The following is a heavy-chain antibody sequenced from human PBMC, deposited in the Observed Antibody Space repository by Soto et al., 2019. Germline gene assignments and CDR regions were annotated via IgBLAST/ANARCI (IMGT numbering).Heavy chain of an antibody. CDR2: ISYDGSNK. J-gene: IGHJ5*02. CDR1: GFTLSSYA. V-gene: IGHV3-30-3*01. Sequence: VQLVESGGGVVQPGRSLRLSCAASGFTLSSYAMHWVRQAPGKGLEWVAVISYDGSNKYYADSVKGRFTISRDNSKNTLYLQMNSLRAEDTAVYYCARAPSGSYFDWFDPWGQGTLVTVSS. CDR3: ARAPSGSYFDWFDP. D-gene: IGHD1-26*01.